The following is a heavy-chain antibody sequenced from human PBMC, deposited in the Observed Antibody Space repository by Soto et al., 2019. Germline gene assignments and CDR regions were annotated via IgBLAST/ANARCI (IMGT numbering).Heavy chain of an antibody. CDR1: GGSISSGGYS. CDR2: IYHSGST. V-gene: IGHV4-30-2*01. Sequence: PSETLSLTCAVSGGSISSGGYSWSWIRQPPGKGLEWIGYIYHSGSTYYNPSLKSRVTISVDRSKNQFSLKLSSVTAADTAVYYCARTESGTFDPWGQGTRVTVSS. D-gene: IGHD1-7*01. CDR3: ARTESGTFDP. J-gene: IGHJ5*02.